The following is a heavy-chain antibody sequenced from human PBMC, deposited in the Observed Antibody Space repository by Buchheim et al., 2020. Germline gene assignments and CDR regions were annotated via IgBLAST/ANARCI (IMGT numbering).Heavy chain of an antibody. CDR3: ARATYYYDSSGTRIDY. D-gene: IGHD3-22*01. CDR1: GGSFSGYY. Sequence: QVQLQQWGAGLLKPSETLSLTCAVYGGSFSGYYWSWIRQPPGKGLEWIGEINHSGSTNYNPSLKSRVTISVDTSKNQFSLKLSSVTAADTAVYYCARATYYYDSSGTRIDYWGQGTL. J-gene: IGHJ4*02. V-gene: IGHV4-34*01. CDR2: INHSGST.